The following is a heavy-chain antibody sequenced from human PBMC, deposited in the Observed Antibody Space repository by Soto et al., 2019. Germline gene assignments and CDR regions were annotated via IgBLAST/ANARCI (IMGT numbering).Heavy chain of an antibody. CDR1: GFNFNTYG. J-gene: IGHJ4*02. CDR3: AREAYCGGDCYKYDLDS. Sequence: GGSLRLSCAASGFNFNTYGMIWVRQAPGKGLQWVSSISSSSSYIYYADSVKGRFTISRDDAKNPLYLQMNSLRTEDTAVYYCAREAYCGGDCYKYDLDSWGQGALVTVSS. D-gene: IGHD2-21*02. V-gene: IGHV3-21*01. CDR2: ISSSSSYI.